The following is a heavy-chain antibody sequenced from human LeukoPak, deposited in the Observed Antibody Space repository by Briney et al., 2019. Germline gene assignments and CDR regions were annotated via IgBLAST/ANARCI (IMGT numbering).Heavy chain of an antibody. CDR2: INHSGST. J-gene: IGHJ4*02. V-gene: IGHV4-39*07. D-gene: IGHD5-18*01. CDR1: GGSISSGDYY. Sequence: PSETLSLTCTVSGGSISSGDYYWSWIRQPPGKGLEWIGEINHSGSTNYNPSLKSRVTISVDTSKNQFSLKLSSVTAADTAVYYCASSWIQLWLGFWGQGTLVTVSS. CDR3: ASSWIQLWLGF.